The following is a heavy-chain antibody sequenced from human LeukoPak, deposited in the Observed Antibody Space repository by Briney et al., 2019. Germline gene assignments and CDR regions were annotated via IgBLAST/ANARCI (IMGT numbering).Heavy chain of an antibody. J-gene: IGHJ3*02. D-gene: IGHD3-3*01. Sequence: QPGGSLRLSCAASGFTFSSYAMSWVRQAPGKGLEWVSAISGSGGSTYYADSVKGRFTISRDNSKNTLYLQMNSLRAEDTAVYYCAKDRGNYDFWSGCFDIWGQGTMVTVSS. CDR2: ISGSGGST. CDR3: AKDRGNYDFWSGCFDI. V-gene: IGHV3-23*01. CDR1: GFTFSSYA.